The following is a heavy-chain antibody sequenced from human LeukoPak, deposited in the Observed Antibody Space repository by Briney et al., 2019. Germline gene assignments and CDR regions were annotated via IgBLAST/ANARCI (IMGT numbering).Heavy chain of an antibody. CDR3: ARDLYGDYALDY. CDR2: IIPILGIA. V-gene: IGHV1-69*04. CDR1: GGTFSSYA. J-gene: IGHJ4*02. Sequence: ASVKVSCKASGGTFSSYAISWVRQAPGQGLEWMGRIIPILGIANYAQKFQGRVMITADKSTSTAYMELSSLRSEDTAVYYCARDLYGDYALDYWGQGTLVTVSS. D-gene: IGHD4-17*01.